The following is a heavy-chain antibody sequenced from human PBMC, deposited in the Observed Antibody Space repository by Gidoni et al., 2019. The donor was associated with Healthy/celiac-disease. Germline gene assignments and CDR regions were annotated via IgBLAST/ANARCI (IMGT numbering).Heavy chain of an antibody. V-gene: IGHV3-30-3*01. CDR2: ISYDGSNK. CDR3: AGHEARGSGYPDAFDI. J-gene: IGHJ3*02. CDR1: GFTFSSYA. Sequence: QVQLVESGGGVVQPGRSLRLSCAASGFTFSSYAMHWVRQAPGKGLEWVAVISYDGSNKYYADSVKGRFTISRDNSKNTLYLQMNSLRAEDTAVYYCAGHEARGSGYPDAFDIWGQGTMVTVSS. D-gene: IGHD3-22*01.